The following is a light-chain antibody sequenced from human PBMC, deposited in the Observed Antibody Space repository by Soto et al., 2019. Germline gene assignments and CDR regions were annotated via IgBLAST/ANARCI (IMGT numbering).Light chain of an antibody. CDR1: HDISTA. CDR2: AAS. V-gene: IGKV1-9*01. J-gene: IGKJ1*01. Sequence: DIQMTQSPSTLSASVGDRVTITCRASHDISTALAWYQQKPGEAPKVLIHAASTLQSGVPSRFSGSGSGTEFTLTINSLQPEDFATYYCQQSNRYPITFGQGTKVDIK. CDR3: QQSNRYPIT.